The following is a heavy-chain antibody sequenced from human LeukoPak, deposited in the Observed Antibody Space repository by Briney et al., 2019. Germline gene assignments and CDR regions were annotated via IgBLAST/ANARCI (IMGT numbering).Heavy chain of an antibody. CDR2: INQDGSEK. CDR1: GFTFSDAW. Sequence: PEGSLRLSCAASGFTFSDAWMSWVRQAPGKGLEWLANINQDGSEKYYVDSVKGRFTISRDNAKNSLYLQMNSLRAEDTAVYYCTTFYTRLTDYWGQGTLATVSS. CDR3: TTFYTRLTDY. D-gene: IGHD2/OR15-2a*01. J-gene: IGHJ4*02. V-gene: IGHV3-7*05.